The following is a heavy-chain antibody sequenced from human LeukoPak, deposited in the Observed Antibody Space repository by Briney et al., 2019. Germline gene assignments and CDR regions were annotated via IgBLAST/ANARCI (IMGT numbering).Heavy chain of an antibody. V-gene: IGHV3-11*05. CDR3: AREVKAVPGDESFDY. J-gene: IGHJ4*02. CDR2: ISSSSSYT. D-gene: IGHD6-19*01. Sequence: PGGSLRLSCAASGFTFSDYYMSWIRQAPGKGLEWVSYISSSSSYTNYADSVKGRFTISRDNAKNSLYLQMNSLRAEDTAVNYCAREVKAVPGDESFDYWGQGTLVTVSS. CDR1: GFTFSDYY.